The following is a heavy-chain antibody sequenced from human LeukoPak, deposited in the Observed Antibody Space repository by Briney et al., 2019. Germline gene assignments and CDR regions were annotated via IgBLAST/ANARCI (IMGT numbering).Heavy chain of an antibody. CDR2: IIPILGIA. D-gene: IGHD3-16*01. CDR3: ARDRGGIGDAFDI. Sequence: GASVKVSCKASGGTFSSYTISWVRQAPGQGLEWMGRIIPILGIANYAQKFQGRVTSTADKSTSTAYMELSSLRSEDTAVYYCARDRGGIGDAFDIWGQGTMVTVSS. J-gene: IGHJ3*02. CDR1: GGTFSSYT. V-gene: IGHV1-69*04.